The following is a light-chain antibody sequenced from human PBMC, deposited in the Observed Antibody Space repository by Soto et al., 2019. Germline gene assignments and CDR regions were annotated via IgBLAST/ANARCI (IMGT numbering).Light chain of an antibody. CDR1: QTINSW. Sequence: DIQMTQSPSTLSASVGDRVTITCRASQTINSWLAWYQQKPGKAPKLLIYRASSLETGVPSRFSGSGSGTEFTLTISSLQPDDFATYYCQQHRTFGQGTRVEI. CDR3: QQHRT. J-gene: IGKJ1*01. CDR2: RAS. V-gene: IGKV1-5*03.